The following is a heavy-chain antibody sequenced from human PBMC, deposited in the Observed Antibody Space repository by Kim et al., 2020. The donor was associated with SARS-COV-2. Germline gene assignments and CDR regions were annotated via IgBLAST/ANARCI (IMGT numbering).Heavy chain of an antibody. D-gene: IGHD3-3*01. CDR3: ARGPTYYDFWSGYSPHFDY. V-gene: IGHV4-59*09. J-gene: IGHJ4*02. Sequence: SRVTISVDTSKNQISLKLSSVTAADTAVYYCARGPTYYDFWSGYSPHFDYWGQGTLVTVSS.